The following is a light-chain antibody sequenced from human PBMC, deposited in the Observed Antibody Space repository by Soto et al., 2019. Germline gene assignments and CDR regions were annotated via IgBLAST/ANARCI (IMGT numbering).Light chain of an antibody. J-gene: IGKJ1*01. Sequence: EIVLTQSPGTLSLSPGERATLSCRASQSVDSNYLAWYQQKPGQAPRLLISGASIRATGIPDRFSGGGSGTDFTLTISRLEPEDFAVYYCQQYASSQTFGQGTKVDIK. CDR3: QQYASSQT. V-gene: IGKV3-20*01. CDR2: GAS. CDR1: QSVDSNY.